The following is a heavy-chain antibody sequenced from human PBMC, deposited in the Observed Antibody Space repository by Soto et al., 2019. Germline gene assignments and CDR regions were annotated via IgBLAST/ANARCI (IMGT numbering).Heavy chain of an antibody. V-gene: IGHV1-18*01. J-gene: IGHJ6*02. Sequence: QVQLVQSGAEVKKPGASVRVSCKSSGYPFTHYGITWIRQAPGQGLEWMGWISPFNGNTNYGQTLQGRVTLTTDPFTSTLFMELRSLTSDDPAVYYCARDQSFDRTYYYGIDVLGQGTTVTVSS. D-gene: IGHD3-16*01. CDR3: ARDQSFDRTYYYGIDV. CDR2: ISPFNGNT. CDR1: GYPFTHYG.